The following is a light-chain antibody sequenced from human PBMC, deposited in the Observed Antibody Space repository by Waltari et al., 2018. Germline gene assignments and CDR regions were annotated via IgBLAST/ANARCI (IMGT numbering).Light chain of an antibody. Sequence: EIVLTQSPGPLSLSPGERATLPCRASQSVGRSLAWYQQKPGQAPRLLIYDASKRATGIPERVSGSGSGTDFSLTISRLEPEDFAVYYCQMYVRLPVTFGQGTKVEIK. J-gene: IGKJ1*01. V-gene: IGKV3-20*01. CDR3: QMYVRLPVT. CDR1: QSVGRS. CDR2: DAS.